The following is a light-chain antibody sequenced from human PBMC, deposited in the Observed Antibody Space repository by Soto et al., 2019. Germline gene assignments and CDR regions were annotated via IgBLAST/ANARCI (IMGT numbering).Light chain of an antibody. CDR3: SSYAGGFVV. J-gene: IGLJ2*01. CDR2: NVS. CDR1: SSDIGAHTY. V-gene: IGLV2-14*01. Sequence: QSALTQPASVSGSPGQSITISCTGTSSDIGAHTYVSWFQQHPGKVPKVIIYNVSTRPSGISDRFSGSKSGNTASLTNSGLQAEDEADYYCSSYAGGFVVFGGGTKVTVL.